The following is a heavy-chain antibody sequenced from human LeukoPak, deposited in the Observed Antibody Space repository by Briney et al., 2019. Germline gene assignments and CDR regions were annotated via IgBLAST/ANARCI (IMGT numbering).Heavy chain of an antibody. CDR1: GYTFTSYG. CDR2: ISAYNGNT. J-gene: IGHJ6*03. D-gene: IGHD3-16*01. Sequence: ASVKVSCKASGYTFTSYGISWVRQAPGQGLEWMGWISAYNGNTNYAQKLQGRVTMTTDTSTSTAYMELRSLRSDDTAVYYCARDFRGFGPRSRYYMDVWGIGTTVTVSS. V-gene: IGHV1-18*01. CDR3: ARDFRGFGPRSRYYMDV.